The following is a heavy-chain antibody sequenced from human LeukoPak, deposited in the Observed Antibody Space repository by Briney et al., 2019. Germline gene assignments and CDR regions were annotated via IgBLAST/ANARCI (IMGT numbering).Heavy chain of an antibody. CDR2: IYYTEST. J-gene: IGHJ6*04. Sequence: SQTLSLNCTVSGGSISSGGYYWSWIRQHPGKGLEWIGYIYYTESTYYNPSLKSRVTISVDTSKNQFSLKLSSVTAADTAVYYCARDQLAMVRGAKYGMDVWGKGTTVTVSS. V-gene: IGHV4-31*03. CDR3: ARDQLAMVRGAKYGMDV. CDR1: GGSISSGGYY. D-gene: IGHD3-10*01.